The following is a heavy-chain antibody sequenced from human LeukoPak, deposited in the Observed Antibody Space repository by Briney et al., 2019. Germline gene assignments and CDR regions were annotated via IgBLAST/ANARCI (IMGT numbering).Heavy chain of an antibody. D-gene: IGHD2-2*01. V-gene: IGHV4-30-2*01. CDR3: ARNMGPAARMSYYYSYMDV. J-gene: IGHJ6*03. CDR2: IYHSGST. CDR1: GGSISSGGYY. Sequence: PSQTLSLTCTVSGGSISSGGYYWSWIRQPPGKGLEWIGYIYHSGSTYYNPSLKSRVTMSVDTSKNHFSLKLRSVTAADTAVYFCARNMGPAARMSYYYSYMDVWGKGTTVTVSS.